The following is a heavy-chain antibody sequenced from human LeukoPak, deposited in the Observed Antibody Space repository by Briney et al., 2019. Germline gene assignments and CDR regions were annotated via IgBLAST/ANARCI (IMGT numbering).Heavy chain of an antibody. CDR3: ARDRGFCSNGGCPKAY. Sequence: GGSLRLSCAASGFTFDDYAMHWVRQAPGKGLEWVSGISWNSGGIGYADSMKGRFTISRDNAKNSLYLQMNSLRAEDMALYYCARDRGFCSNGGCPKAYWGQGTLVTVSS. J-gene: IGHJ4*02. V-gene: IGHV3-9*03. CDR1: GFTFDDYA. D-gene: IGHD2-8*01. CDR2: ISWNSGGI.